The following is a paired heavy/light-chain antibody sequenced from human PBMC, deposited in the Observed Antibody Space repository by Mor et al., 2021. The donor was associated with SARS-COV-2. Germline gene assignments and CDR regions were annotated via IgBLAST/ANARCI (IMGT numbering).Heavy chain of an antibody. CDR3: AKLHPQITMINGAAGPESY. J-gene: IGHJ4*02. V-gene: IGHV3-23*04. D-gene: IGHD3-22*01. CDR2: ISGSGGST. CDR1: GFTFSNYA. Sequence: EVQLVESGGGLEQPGGSLRLSCAASGFTFSNYAMSWVRQAPGKGLEWVSAISGSGGSTYYADSVKGRFTISRDNSKNTLYLQMNSLRAEDTAVYYCAKLHPQITMINGAAGPESYWGQGTLVTVSS.
Light chain of an antibody. CDR3: QQYYSSPHT. V-gene: IGKV4-1*01. CDR1: QSVLYDSNNKNY. CDR2: WAS. Sequence: DIVMTQSPDSLAVSLGERATINCKSSQSVLYDSNNKNYLAWYQQKPGQPPKLLIYWASTRESGVPDRFSGSGSGTDFTLTISSLQAEDVAVYYCQQYYSSPHTFGQGTKLEIK. J-gene: IGKJ2*01.